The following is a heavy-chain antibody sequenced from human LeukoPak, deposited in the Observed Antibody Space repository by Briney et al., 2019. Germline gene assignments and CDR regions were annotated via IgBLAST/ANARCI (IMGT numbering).Heavy chain of an antibody. CDR2: ISAYNGNT. Sequence: ASVKVSCKASGYTFTGYYMHWVRQAPGQGLEWMGWISAYNGNTNYAQKLQGRVTMTTDTSTSTAYMELRSLRSDDTAVYYCARAPVTTPNWFDPWGQGTLVTVSS. CDR3: ARAPVTTPNWFDP. J-gene: IGHJ5*02. V-gene: IGHV1-18*04. CDR1: GYTFTGYY. D-gene: IGHD4-17*01.